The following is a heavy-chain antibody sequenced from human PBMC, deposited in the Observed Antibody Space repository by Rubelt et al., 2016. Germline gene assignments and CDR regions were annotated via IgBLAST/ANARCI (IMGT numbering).Heavy chain of an antibody. Sequence: VQLVESGGGVVQPGRSLRLLCAASGFGFSDFAMNWVRQAPGKGLEWVGRIKRTTDGATSDQAAPVKGRFTISRQESENTLFLQMNRLRTEDTAGYYCRKGSDLWGQGTLVTVSS. J-gene: IGHJ5*02. CDR3: RKGSDL. CDR1: GFGFSDFA. V-gene: IGHV3-15*07. CDR2: IKRTTDGATS. D-gene: IGHD3-10*01.